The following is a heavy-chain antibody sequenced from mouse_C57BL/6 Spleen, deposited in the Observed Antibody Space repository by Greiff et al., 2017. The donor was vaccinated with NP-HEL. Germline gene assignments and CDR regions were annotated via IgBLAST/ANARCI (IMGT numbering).Heavy chain of an antibody. D-gene: IGHD3-1*01. CDR2: IDPSDSYT. CDR3: ARSGDGYFDY. J-gene: IGHJ2*01. V-gene: IGHV1-59*01. CDR1: GYTFTSYW. Sequence: QVQLQQPGAELVRPGTSVKLSCKASGYTFTSYWMHWVKQRPGQGLEWIGVIDPSDSYTNYNQKFKGKATLTVDPSSSTAYMQLSSLTSEDSAVYYCARSGDGYFDYWGQGTTLTVSS.